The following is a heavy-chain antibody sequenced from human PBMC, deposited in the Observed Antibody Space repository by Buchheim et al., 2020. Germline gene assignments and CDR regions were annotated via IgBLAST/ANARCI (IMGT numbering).Heavy chain of an antibody. V-gene: IGHV4-30-4*01. Sequence: QVQLQESGPGLVKPSQTLSLTCTVSGGSISRGDYYWSWIRQPPGKGLEWIGYIYYSGSTYYNPSITSRVTISVDTSQNQFSLKLSSVTAADTAVYYCARGKSLRYGAGGWFDPWGQGTL. J-gene: IGHJ5*02. CDR2: IYYSGST. CDR3: ARGKSLRYGAGGWFDP. D-gene: IGHD3-10*01. CDR1: GGSISRGDYY.